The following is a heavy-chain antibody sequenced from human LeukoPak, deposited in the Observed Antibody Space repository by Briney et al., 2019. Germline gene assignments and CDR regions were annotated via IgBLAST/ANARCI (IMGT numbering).Heavy chain of an antibody. CDR2: INPNSGGT. Sequence: ASVKVSCKASGYTFTGYYMHWVRQAPGQGLEWMGWINPNSGGTNYAQKFQGRVTMTRDTSISTAYMELSRLRSDDTAVYYCARSAPLYSSSWYGNYYYGMDVWGQGTTVTVSS. V-gene: IGHV1-2*02. D-gene: IGHD6-13*01. CDR1: GYTFTGYY. J-gene: IGHJ6*02. CDR3: ARSAPLYSSSWYGNYYYGMDV.